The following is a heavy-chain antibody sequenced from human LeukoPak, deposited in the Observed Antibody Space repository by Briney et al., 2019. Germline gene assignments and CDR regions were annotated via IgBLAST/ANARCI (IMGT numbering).Heavy chain of an antibody. J-gene: IGHJ4*02. CDR1: GYTFTNYD. D-gene: IGHD6-19*01. Sequence: ASVKVSCKTSGYTFTNYDINWVRQATAQGLEWMGWMNPNSGNTDYAQKFQGRVVMTRNTSISTAYMELSRLGSADTAVYYCARGSLSSGWYHFDYWGRGALVTVSS. CDR3: ARGSLSSGWYHFDY. V-gene: IGHV1-8*01. CDR2: MNPNSGNT.